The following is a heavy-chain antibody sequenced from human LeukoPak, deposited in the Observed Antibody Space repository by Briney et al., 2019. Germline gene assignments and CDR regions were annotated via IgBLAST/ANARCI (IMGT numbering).Heavy chain of an antibody. V-gene: IGHV4-31*03. CDR2: IYYSGST. Sequence: SETLSLTCTVSGGSISSNNYYWNWIRQHPGKGLEWIGYIYYSGSTYYNPSLKSRVTISVDTSKNQFSLKLSSVTAADTAVYYCARDLGYCSSTSCRYFDYWGQGTLVTVSS. J-gene: IGHJ4*02. CDR1: GGSISSNNYY. D-gene: IGHD2-2*01. CDR3: ARDLGYCSSTSCRYFDY.